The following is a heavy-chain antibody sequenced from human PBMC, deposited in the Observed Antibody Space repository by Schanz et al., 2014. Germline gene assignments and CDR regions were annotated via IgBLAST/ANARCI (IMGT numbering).Heavy chain of an antibody. Sequence: DLVESGGGLIQRGESLRLSCSASGFAFSSYSMNWVRQAPGKGLEWVSAISGSGGSTYYADSVKGRFTISRDNSENTLYLQMNSLSADDTAVFYCAKGMGYCSGGTCYDYYYYGLDVWGQGTTVTVSS. CDR2: ISGSGGST. CDR3: AKGMGYCSGGTCYDYYYYGLDV. D-gene: IGHD2-15*01. J-gene: IGHJ6*02. CDR1: GFAFSSYS. V-gene: IGHV3-23*04.